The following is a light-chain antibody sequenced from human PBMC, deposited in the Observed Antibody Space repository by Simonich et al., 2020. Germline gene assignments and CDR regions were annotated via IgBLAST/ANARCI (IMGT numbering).Light chain of an antibody. CDR3: QQYNNWPWT. CDR2: GAS. J-gene: IGKJ1*01. V-gene: IGKV3-15*01. CDR1: QSVSSN. Sequence: EIVMTQSPATLSVSPGERAPLSCSASQSVSSNFAWYQQKPGQAPRLLIYGASTRATGIPARFSGSGSGTEFTLTISSMQSEDFAVYYCQQYNNWPWTFGQGTKVEIK.